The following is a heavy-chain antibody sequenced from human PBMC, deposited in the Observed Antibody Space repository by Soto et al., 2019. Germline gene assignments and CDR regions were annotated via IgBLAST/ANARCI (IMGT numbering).Heavy chain of an antibody. Sequence: HPGGSLRLSCAASGFTFSSYGMHWVRQAPGKGLEWVAVISYDGSNKYYADSVKGRFTISRDNSKNTLYLQMNSLRAEDTAVYYCAKDFYDYIWGSYRPYPGDYWGQGTLVTVSS. CDR3: AKDFYDYIWGSYRPYPGDY. CDR1: GFTFSSYG. J-gene: IGHJ4*02. V-gene: IGHV3-30*18. CDR2: ISYDGSNK. D-gene: IGHD3-16*02.